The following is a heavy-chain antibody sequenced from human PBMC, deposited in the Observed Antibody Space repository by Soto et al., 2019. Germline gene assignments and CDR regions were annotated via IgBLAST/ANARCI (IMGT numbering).Heavy chain of an antibody. CDR1: GGSISSSSYY. J-gene: IGHJ5*02. Sequence: QLQLQESGPGLVKPSETLSLTCTVSGGSISSSSYYWGWIRQPPGKGLEWIGSIYYSGSTYYNPSLNSRVTISVDTSKNQFSLKLGSVTASDTAVYYCARHNKRHMAVPNWFDPLGQGTLVTVSA. CDR3: ARHNKRHMAVPNWFDP. CDR2: IYYSGST. V-gene: IGHV4-39*01. D-gene: IGHD6-19*01.